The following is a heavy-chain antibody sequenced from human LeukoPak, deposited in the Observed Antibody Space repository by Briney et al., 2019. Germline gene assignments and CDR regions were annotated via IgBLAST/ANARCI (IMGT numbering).Heavy chain of an antibody. D-gene: IGHD3-22*01. Sequence: GGTLRLSCVASGFTFSNYGMSWVRQAPGKGLEWVSTISGSGGNTYYADSVKGRFTISRDTSKNTLYLQMNSPRAEDTAVYYCAKDMYYDSSGPVFDYWGQGTLVTVSS. CDR2: ISGSGGNT. J-gene: IGHJ4*02. V-gene: IGHV3-23*01. CDR3: AKDMYYDSSGPVFDY. CDR1: GFTFSNYG.